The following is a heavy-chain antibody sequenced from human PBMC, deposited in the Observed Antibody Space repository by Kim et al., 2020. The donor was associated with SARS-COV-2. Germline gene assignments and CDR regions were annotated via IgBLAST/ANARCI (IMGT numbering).Heavy chain of an antibody. CDR3: ATYFGDY. CDR2: EDGET. J-gene: IGHJ4*02. Sequence: EDGETIYAQKFQGRVTMTEDTATDTAYMELSSLRSEDTAVYYCATYFGDYWGQGTLVTVSS. V-gene: IGHV1-24*01. D-gene: IGHD3-3*01.